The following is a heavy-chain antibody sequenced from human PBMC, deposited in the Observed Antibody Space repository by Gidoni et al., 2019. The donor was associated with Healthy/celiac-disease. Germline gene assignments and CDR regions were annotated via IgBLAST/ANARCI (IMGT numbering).Heavy chain of an antibody. D-gene: IGHD1-7*01. CDR1: GFTFSSYA. CDR2: ISGSGGST. CDR3: AKDLGNWNYGYYFDY. V-gene: IGHV3-23*01. J-gene: IGHJ4*02. Sequence: EVQLLASGGGLVQPGGSLRLSCAASGFTFSSYARSWVRQAPGKGLEWVSAISGSGGSTYYADSVKGRFTISRDNSKNTLYLQMNSLRAEDTAVYYCAKDLGNWNYGYYFDYWGQGTLVTVSS.